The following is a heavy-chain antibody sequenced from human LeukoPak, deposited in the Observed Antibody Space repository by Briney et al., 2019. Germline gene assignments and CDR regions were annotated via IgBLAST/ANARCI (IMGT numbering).Heavy chain of an antibody. CDR1: GYTFSSHA. CDR3: ARDGFSTSSGGFDY. J-gene: IGHJ4*02. CDR2: INTNTGNP. V-gene: IGHV7-4-1*02. Sequence: ASVKVSCKASGYTFSSHAINWVRQAPGQGLEWMGWINTNTGNPMYAQGLTGQFDFSLDTSVSTAYLQISSLKAEDTAVYYCARDGFSTSSGGFDYWGQGTLVTVSS. D-gene: IGHD6-6*01.